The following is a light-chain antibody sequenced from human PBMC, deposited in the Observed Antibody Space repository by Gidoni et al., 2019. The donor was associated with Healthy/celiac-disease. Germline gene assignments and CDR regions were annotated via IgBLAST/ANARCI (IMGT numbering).Light chain of an antibody. J-gene: IGLJ1*01. V-gene: IGLV2-14*03. Sequence: QSALPQPAYVSGSPGQSITISCSGTSSDVGGYNFVSWYQQHPGKAPKLMIFDVSNRPSGVSNRFSGSKSGNTASLTISGLQAEDEADYCCGSYTSSSTYVFGTGTKVTVL. CDR3: GSYTSSSTYV. CDR1: SSDVGGYNF. CDR2: DVS.